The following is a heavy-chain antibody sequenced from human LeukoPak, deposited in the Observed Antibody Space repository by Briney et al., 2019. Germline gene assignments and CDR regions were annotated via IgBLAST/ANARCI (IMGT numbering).Heavy chain of an antibody. V-gene: IGHV4-61*02. CDR2: IYTSGST. D-gene: IGHD3-10*01. J-gene: IGHJ4*02. Sequence: RASQTLSLTCTVSGGSISSGSYYWSWIRQPAGKGLEWIGRIYTSGSTNYNPSLKSRVTISVDTSKNQFSLKLSSVTAADTAVYYCARRRFRVRGAAPDYWGQGTLVTVSS. CDR1: GGSISSGSYY. CDR3: ARRRFRVRGAAPDY.